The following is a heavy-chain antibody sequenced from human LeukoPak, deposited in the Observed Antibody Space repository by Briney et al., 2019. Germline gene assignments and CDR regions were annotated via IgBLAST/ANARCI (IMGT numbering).Heavy chain of an antibody. J-gene: IGHJ4*02. CDR2: IYNSGST. V-gene: IGHV4-30-4*01. CDR1: GGSISSGDYY. Sequence: SETLSLTCTVSGGSISSGDYYWSWIRQPPGKGLEWIGYIYNSGSTYYNPSLKSRVTISVDTSKNQFSLKLSSVTAADTAVYYCASNRPGQAGIVVVIAATSPNYYFDYWGQGTLVTVSS. D-gene: IGHD2-15*01. CDR3: ASNRPGQAGIVVVIAATSPNYYFDY.